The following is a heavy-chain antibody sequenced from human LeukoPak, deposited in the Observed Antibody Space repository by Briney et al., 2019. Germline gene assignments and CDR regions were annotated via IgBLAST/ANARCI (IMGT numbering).Heavy chain of an antibody. J-gene: IGHJ4*02. D-gene: IGHD6-13*01. CDR3: ARAGVIIAAAGTLTNFDY. CDR2: INHSGST. CDR1: GGSFSGYY. V-gene: IGHV4-34*01. Sequence: SETLSLTCTVYGGSFSGYYWSWIRQPPGKGLEWLGEINHSGSTNYNPSLKSRVTISVDTSKNQFSLKLSSVTAADTAVYYCARAGVIIAAAGTLTNFDYWGQGTLVTVSS.